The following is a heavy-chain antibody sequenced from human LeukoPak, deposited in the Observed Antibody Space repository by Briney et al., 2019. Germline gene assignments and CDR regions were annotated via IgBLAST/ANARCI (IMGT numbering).Heavy chain of an antibody. D-gene: IGHD6-13*01. Sequence: GGSLRLSCAASGFTVSSNYMSWVRQAPGKGLEWVSVIYSGGSTYYADSVKGRFTISRDNSNNTLYLQMNSLRAEDTAVYYCARDAGYSSNRFDPWGQGTLVTVSS. CDR2: IYSGGST. CDR3: ARDAGYSSNRFDP. CDR1: GFTVSSNY. V-gene: IGHV3-53*01. J-gene: IGHJ5*02.